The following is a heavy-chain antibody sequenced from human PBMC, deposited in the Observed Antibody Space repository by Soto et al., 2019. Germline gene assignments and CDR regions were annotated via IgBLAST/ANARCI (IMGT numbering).Heavy chain of an antibody. D-gene: IGHD2-2*02. CDR3: ARDMGYCSSTSCYNLNYYYYYMDV. CDR1: GYTFTSYA. Sequence: VSVKVSCKASGYTFTSYARRWVRQAPGQRLERMGWINAGNGNTKYSQKFQGRVTITRDTSASTAYMELSSLRSEDKAVYYCARDMGYCSSTSCYNLNYYYYYMDVWGKGTTVTVSS. CDR2: INAGNGNT. J-gene: IGHJ6*03. V-gene: IGHV1-3*01.